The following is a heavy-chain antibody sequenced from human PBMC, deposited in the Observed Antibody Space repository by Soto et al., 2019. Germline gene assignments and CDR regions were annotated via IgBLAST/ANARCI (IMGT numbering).Heavy chain of an antibody. D-gene: IGHD6-6*01. J-gene: IGHJ6*02. Sequence: GGSLRLSCAASGFTFSSYGMHWVRQAPGKGLEWVAVIWYDGSNKYYADSVKGRFTISRDNSKNTLYLQMNSLRAEDTAVYYCARRSVAARRGYYYYGMDVWGQGTTVTVSS. V-gene: IGHV3-33*01. CDR1: GFTFSSYG. CDR2: IWYDGSNK. CDR3: ARRSVAARRGYYYYGMDV.